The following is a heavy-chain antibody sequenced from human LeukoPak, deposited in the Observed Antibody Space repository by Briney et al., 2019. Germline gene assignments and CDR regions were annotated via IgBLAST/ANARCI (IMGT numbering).Heavy chain of an antibody. J-gene: IGHJ6*02. D-gene: IGHD2-2*01. CDR1: GGSINNYY. CDR2: IYTRGST. Sequence: PSETLSLTCTVSGGSINNYYWSWIRQPAGKGLEWIGRIYTRGSTNYNPSLKSRVTMSVDTSKNQFSLKLSSVTAADTAVYYCARSLGYCSSTSCARYYYYGMDVWGQGTTVTVSS. V-gene: IGHV4-4*07. CDR3: ARSLGYCSSTSCARYYYYGMDV.